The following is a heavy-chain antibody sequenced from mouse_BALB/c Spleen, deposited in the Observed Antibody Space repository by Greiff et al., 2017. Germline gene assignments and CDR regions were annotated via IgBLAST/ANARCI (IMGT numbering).Heavy chain of an antibody. CDR3: ARKYGNYVGYAMDY. J-gene: IGHJ4*01. V-gene: IGHV1S56*01. CDR1: GYTFTSYY. Sequence: QVQLQQSGPELVKPGASVRIYCKASGYTFTSYYIHWVKQRPGQGLEWIGWIYPGNVNTKYNEKFKGKATLTADKSSSTAYMQLSSLTSEDSAVYFCARKYGNYVGYAMDYWGQGTSVTVSS. D-gene: IGHD2-10*02. CDR2: IYPGNVNT.